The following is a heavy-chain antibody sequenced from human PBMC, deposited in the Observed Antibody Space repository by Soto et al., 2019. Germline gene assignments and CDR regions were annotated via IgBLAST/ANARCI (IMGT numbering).Heavy chain of an antibody. D-gene: IGHD2-2*01. Sequence: QVQLHESGPGLVRPSETLSLTCTVSGGSFSSYYWTWIRQSPGKGLEWIGYIYYSGSTDYNPSLRGRLAISIDTSKNQFSLSLNSMTAADTAVYYCAGRDCSGTNCYYLDYYYMDVWGKGTTVTVSS. V-gene: IGHV4-59*08. CDR3: AGRDCSGTNCYYLDYYYMDV. CDR2: IYYSGST. CDR1: GGSFSSYY. J-gene: IGHJ6*03.